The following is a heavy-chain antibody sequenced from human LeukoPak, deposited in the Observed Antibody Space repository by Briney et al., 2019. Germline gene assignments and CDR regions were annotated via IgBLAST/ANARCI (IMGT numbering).Heavy chain of an antibody. CDR2: TYTSGST. J-gene: IGHJ2*01. Sequence: PSETLSLTCTVSGGSISSNNYYWSWIRQPAGKGLEWIGRTYTSGSTSYNPSLRSRVTISVDTSKNQFSLKLSSVIAADTAVYYCARAVNGYYTTNWYFDLWGRGTLVTVSS. CDR3: ARAVNGYYTTNWYFDL. CDR1: GGSISSNNYY. V-gene: IGHV4-61*02. D-gene: IGHD3-3*01.